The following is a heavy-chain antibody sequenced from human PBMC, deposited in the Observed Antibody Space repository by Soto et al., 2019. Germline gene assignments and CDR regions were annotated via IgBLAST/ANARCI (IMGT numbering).Heavy chain of an antibody. Sequence: SETLSLTCAVSGGSISSGGYSWSWIRQPPGKGLEWIGYIYHSGSTYYNPSLKSRVTISVDRSKNQFSLKLSSVTAADTAAYYCARALLGYCSSTSCYTPLFDYWGQGTLVTVSS. V-gene: IGHV4-30-2*01. CDR2: IYHSGST. D-gene: IGHD2-2*02. CDR1: GGSISSGGYS. CDR3: ARALLGYCSSTSCYTPLFDY. J-gene: IGHJ4*02.